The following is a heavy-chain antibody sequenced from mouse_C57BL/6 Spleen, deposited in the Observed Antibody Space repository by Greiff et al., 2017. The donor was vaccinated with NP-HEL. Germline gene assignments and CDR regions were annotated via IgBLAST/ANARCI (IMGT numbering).Heavy chain of an antibody. CDR1: GYTFTSYD. D-gene: IGHD1-1*01. J-gene: IGHJ3*01. CDR2: IYPRDGST. Sequence: QVQLKQSGPELVKPGASVKLSCKASGYTFTSYDINWVKQRPGQGLEWIGWIYPRDGSTKYNEKFKGKATLTVDTSSSTAYMELHSLTSEDSAVYFCARPGASSYYGSSWAYWGQGTLVTVSA. V-gene: IGHV1-85*01. CDR3: ARPGASSYYGSSWAY.